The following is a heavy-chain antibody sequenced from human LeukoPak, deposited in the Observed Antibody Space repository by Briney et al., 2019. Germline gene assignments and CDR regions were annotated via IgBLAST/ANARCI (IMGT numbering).Heavy chain of an antibody. CDR3: ARGSAPDYYGYYENWYFDL. CDR2: ISAYNGNT. CDR1: GYTFTSYG. D-gene: IGHD4-17*01. Sequence: ASVKVSCKASGYTFTSYGISWVRQAPGQGLEWMGWISAYNGNTNYAQKLQGRVTMTTDTSTSTAYMELRSLRSDDTAVYYCARGSAPDYYGYYENWYFDLWGRGTLSLSPQ. V-gene: IGHV1-18*01. J-gene: IGHJ2*01.